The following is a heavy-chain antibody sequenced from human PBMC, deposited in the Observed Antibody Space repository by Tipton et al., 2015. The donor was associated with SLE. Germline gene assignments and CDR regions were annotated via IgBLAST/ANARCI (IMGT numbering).Heavy chain of an antibody. Sequence: LRLSCAVSGYSISSGYYWGWIRQSPVKGLEWIGSIYYSGSTYYNPSLKSRVTISVDTSKNQFSLKLSSVAAADTAVYYCARRREAGWFDPWGQGTLVTVSS. CDR1: GYSISSGYY. D-gene: IGHD1-26*01. V-gene: IGHV4-38-2*01. J-gene: IGHJ5*02. CDR3: ARRREAGWFDP. CDR2: IYYSGST.